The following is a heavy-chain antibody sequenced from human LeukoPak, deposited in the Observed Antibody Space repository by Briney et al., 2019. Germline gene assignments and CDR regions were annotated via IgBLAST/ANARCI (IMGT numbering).Heavy chain of an antibody. Sequence: GGSLRLSCAASGFTFSSDSMNWVRQAPGKGVEWVSSISSSSSYIYYADSVKGRFTISRDNAKNSLYLQMNSLRAEDTAVYYCARVRAGIQLWVKPADYWGQGTLVTVSS. J-gene: IGHJ4*02. CDR2: ISSSSSYI. V-gene: IGHV3-21*01. CDR1: GFTFSSDS. CDR3: ARVRAGIQLWVKPADY. D-gene: IGHD5-18*01.